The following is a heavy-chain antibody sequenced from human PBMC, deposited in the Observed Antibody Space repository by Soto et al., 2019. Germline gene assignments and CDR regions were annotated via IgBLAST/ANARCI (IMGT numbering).Heavy chain of an antibody. Sequence: SGPTLVNPTQTLTLTCTFSGFSLSTSGMCVSWIRQPPGKALEWLALIDWDDDKYYSTSLKTRLTIPKDTSKNQVVLTMTNMDPVDTATYYCARLAAGDYYYGMDVWGQGTTVTVSS. CDR2: IDWDDDK. J-gene: IGHJ6*02. V-gene: IGHV2-70*01. CDR3: ARLAAGDYYYGMDV. CDR1: GFSLSTSGMC. D-gene: IGHD6-13*01.